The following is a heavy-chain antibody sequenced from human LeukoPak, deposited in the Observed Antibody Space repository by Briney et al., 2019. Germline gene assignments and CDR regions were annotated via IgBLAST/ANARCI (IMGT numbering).Heavy chain of an antibody. V-gene: IGHV1-18*01. D-gene: IGHD3-10*01. CDR2: ISSYNGNT. J-gene: IGHJ6*02. CDR3: ATVRRITMAGVDYYGMDV. Sequence: ASVKVSCKASGYTFTSYGLSWVRQAPGQGLEWMGWISSYNGNTNYAQKLQGRVTMTTDTSTSTAYMELRSLRSDDTAVYYCATVRRITMAGVDYYGMDVWDQGTTVTVSS. CDR1: GYTFTSYG.